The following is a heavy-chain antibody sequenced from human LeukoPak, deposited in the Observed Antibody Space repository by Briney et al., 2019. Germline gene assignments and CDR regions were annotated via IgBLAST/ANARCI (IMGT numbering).Heavy chain of an antibody. J-gene: IGHJ6*02. CDR1: GGSISSYY. V-gene: IGHV4-59*01. D-gene: IGHD5-12*01. CDR3: ARANSGYGFPYGMDV. Sequence: SETLSLTCTVSGGSISSYYWSWIRQPPGKGLEWIGYIYYGGSTNYNPSLKSRVTISVDTSKNQFSLKLSSVTAADTAVYYCARANSGYGFPYGMDVWGQGTTVTVSS. CDR2: IYYGGST.